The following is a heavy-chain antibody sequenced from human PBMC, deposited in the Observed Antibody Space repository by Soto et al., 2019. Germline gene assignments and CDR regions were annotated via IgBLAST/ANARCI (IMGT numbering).Heavy chain of an antibody. Sequence: QITLKESGPTLVKPTQTLTLTCTFSGFSLSTSGVGVGWIRQPPGKALEWLALIYWDADKRYSPSLKSRLTITKDTSKNQVVLTMTNMDPVDTATYYCAHRRGYDSSGYYFNWFDPWGQGTLVTVSS. CDR1: GFSLSTSGVG. D-gene: IGHD3-22*01. CDR3: AHRRGYDSSGYYFNWFDP. V-gene: IGHV2-5*02. J-gene: IGHJ5*02. CDR2: IYWDADK.